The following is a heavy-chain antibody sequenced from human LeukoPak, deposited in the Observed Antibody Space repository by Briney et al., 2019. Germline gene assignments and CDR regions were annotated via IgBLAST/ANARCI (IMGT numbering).Heavy chain of an antibody. J-gene: IGHJ4*02. CDR2: ISGSGGST. Sequence: GGSLRLSCAASGFTFDDYAMHWVRQAPGKGLEWVSAISGSGGSTYYADSVKGRFTISRDNSKNTLYLQMNSLRAEDTAVYYCAKDSIAAAGTGGPTAPFDYWGQGTLVTVSS. CDR1: GFTFDDYA. CDR3: AKDSIAAAGTGGPTAPFDY. V-gene: IGHV3-23*01. D-gene: IGHD6-13*01.